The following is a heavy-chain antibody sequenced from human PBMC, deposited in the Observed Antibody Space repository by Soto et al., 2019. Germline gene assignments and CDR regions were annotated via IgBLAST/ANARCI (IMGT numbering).Heavy chain of an antibody. CDR3: ARGGWAPYYYYGMDV. CDR1: GGSVSSGSYY. Sequence: PSETLSLTCTVSGGSVSSGSYYWSWIRQPPGKGLEWIGYIYYSGSTNYNPSLKSRVTISVDTSKNQFSLKLSSVTAADTAVYYCARGGWAPYYYYGMDVWGQGTMVTVSS. CDR2: IYYSGST. J-gene: IGHJ6*02. D-gene: IGHD5-12*01. V-gene: IGHV4-61*01.